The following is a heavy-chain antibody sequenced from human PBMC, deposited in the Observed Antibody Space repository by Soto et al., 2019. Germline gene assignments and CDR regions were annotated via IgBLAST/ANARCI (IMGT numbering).Heavy chain of an antibody. V-gene: IGHV1-8*02. Sequence: ASVKVSCKASGYTFTSYDINWVRQATGQGLEWMGWMNPNSGNTGYAQKFQGRVTMTRNTSISTAYMELSILRSEDTALYYCAINWYNWNQVGYWGQGTLVTVSS. CDR1: GYTFTSYD. D-gene: IGHD1-20*01. CDR3: AINWYNWNQVGY. CDR2: MNPNSGNT. J-gene: IGHJ4*02.